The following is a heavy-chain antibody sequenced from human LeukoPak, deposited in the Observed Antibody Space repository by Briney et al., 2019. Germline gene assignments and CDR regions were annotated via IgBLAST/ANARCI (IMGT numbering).Heavy chain of an antibody. Sequence: PGGSLRLSCAASEFSVGSNYMSWVRQAPGKGLEWVSVIYSGGSTYYADSVKGRFTISRDNSKNTLYLQMNSLRAEDTAVYYCAGSRIAAAEYYFDYWGQGTLVTVSS. CDR1: EFSVGSNY. CDR2: IYSGGST. D-gene: IGHD6-13*01. CDR3: AGSRIAAAEYYFDY. J-gene: IGHJ4*02. V-gene: IGHV3-53*01.